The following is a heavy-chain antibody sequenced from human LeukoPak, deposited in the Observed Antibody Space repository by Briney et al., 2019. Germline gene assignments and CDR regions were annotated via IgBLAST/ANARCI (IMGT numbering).Heavy chain of an antibody. J-gene: IGHJ4*02. Sequence: PGGSLRLSCAASGFTFSDYYMSWIRQAPGKGLEWVSYISSSGDYTNYADSVKGRFTISRDNAKNSLYLQMNSLRAEDTAVYYWTSDLRLRCSAGSCVDYWGQGTLVTVSS. CDR3: TSDLRLRCSAGSCVDY. V-gene: IGHV3-11*03. D-gene: IGHD2-15*01. CDR1: GFTFSDYY. CDR2: ISSSGDYT.